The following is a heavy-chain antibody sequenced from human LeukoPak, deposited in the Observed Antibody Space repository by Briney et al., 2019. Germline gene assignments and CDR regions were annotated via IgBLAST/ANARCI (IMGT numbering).Heavy chain of an antibody. D-gene: IGHD2-2*01. CDR2: IRSRANSYVT. CDR3: TRHSDTYCSRANCYADNFYGLDV. J-gene: IGHJ6*02. CDR1: GFTFSGSA. Sequence: GGSLGLSCAASGFTFSGSAIHWVRQASGKGLEWVGRIRSRANSYVTAYAAAVTGRFIISRDDSSDTAYLQMNSLTTEDTAVYYCTRHSDTYCSRANCYADNFYGLDVWGQGTRVTVSS. V-gene: IGHV3-73*01.